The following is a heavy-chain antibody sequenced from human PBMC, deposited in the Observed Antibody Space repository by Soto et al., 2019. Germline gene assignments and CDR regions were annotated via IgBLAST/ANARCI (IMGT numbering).Heavy chain of an antibody. J-gene: IGHJ4*02. CDR2: INAGNGNT. D-gene: IGHD3-22*01. Sequence: QVQLLQSGAEVKTPGASVKVSCKASGYTFTSYAMHWERQAPGQRLECMGWINAGNGNTKYSQKFQGRVTIARNTSASTAYMELSSLTSEDTAVYYCARQSSGYYYYFDYWGQGTLVTVSA. CDR1: GYTFTSYA. V-gene: IGHV1-3*01. CDR3: ARQSSGYYYYFDY.